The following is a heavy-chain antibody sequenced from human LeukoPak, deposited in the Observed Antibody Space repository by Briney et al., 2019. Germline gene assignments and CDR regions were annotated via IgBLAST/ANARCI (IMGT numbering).Heavy chain of an antibody. CDR1: GFTFSSYG. D-gene: IGHD5-12*01. CDR3: ARDQAWKVATNDAFDI. J-gene: IGHJ3*02. Sequence: GRSLRLSCAASGFTFSSYGMHWVRQAPGKGLEWVAVIWYDGSNKYYADSVKGRFTISRDNSKNTLYLQMNSLRAEDTAVCYCARDQAWKVATNDAFDIWGQGTMVTVSS. CDR2: IWYDGSNK. V-gene: IGHV3-33*01.